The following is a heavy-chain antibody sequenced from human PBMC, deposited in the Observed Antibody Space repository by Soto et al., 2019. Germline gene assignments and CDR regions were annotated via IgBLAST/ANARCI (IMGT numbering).Heavy chain of an antibody. Sequence: PGGSLRLSCAASGFTFSDHYMSWIRQAPGRRLEWVSYIGPSGTSTYYADSVKGRFTISREDAKNSVYLQMNSLRAEDSAVYYCSRGHYGMDVWGLGTTVTVSS. CDR3: SRGHYGMDV. J-gene: IGHJ6*02. CDR1: GFTFSDHY. CDR2: IGPSGTST. V-gene: IGHV3-11*04.